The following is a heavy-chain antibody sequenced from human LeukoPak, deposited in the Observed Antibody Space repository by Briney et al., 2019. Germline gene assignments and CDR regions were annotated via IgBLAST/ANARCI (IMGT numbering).Heavy chain of an antibody. CDR3: AKDEAAAGFTDV. J-gene: IGHJ6*02. CDR2: IKQDGSEK. Sequence: PGGSLRLSCAASGFTFSNYGMSWVRQAPGKGLEWVASIKQDGSEKFYVDSVKGRFTISRDNAKNSLYLQMNSLRAEDTAVYYCAKDEAAAGFTDVWGQGTTVTVSS. D-gene: IGHD6-13*01. CDR1: GFTFSNYG. V-gene: IGHV3-7*01.